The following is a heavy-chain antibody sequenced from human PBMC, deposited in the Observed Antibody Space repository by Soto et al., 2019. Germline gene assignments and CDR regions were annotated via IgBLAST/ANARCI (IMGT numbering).Heavy chain of an antibody. Sequence: EVQLMESGGGLVQPGGSLRLSCAASGFNFGASWMAWVRQAPGKGLEWVADIKQDGSEKNYVDSVKGRVTISRDDAKNSLYLQTNSLRAEDTAVYYCARAPFYGAIDYWGLGTLVTVSS. V-gene: IGHV3-7*01. CDR1: GFNFGASW. D-gene: IGHD3-10*01. CDR2: IKQDGSEK. CDR3: ARAPFYGAIDY. J-gene: IGHJ4*02.